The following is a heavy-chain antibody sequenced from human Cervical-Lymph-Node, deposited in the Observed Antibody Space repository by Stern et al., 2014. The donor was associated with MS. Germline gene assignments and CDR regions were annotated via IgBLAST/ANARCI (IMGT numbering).Heavy chain of an antibody. D-gene: IGHD1-1*01. CDR2: IYYSGAT. CDR1: GGPINNGDYY. J-gene: IGHJ6*02. Sequence: QVQLQESGPGLVKPSQTLSLTCTVSGGPINNGDYYWSWVRQHPGKGLEWLGYIYYSGATYYSPSLKGRLTISVDTSKRHFSLKLTSVTAADTAVYYCARELSGMYGMDVWGQGTTVTVSS. CDR3: ARELSGMYGMDV. V-gene: IGHV4-31*03.